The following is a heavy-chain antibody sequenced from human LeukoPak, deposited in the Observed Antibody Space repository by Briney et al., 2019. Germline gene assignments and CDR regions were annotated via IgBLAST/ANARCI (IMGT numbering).Heavy chain of an antibody. D-gene: IGHD3-16*01. Sequence: GGSLRLSCAASGFTFDDYAMHWVRQAPGKGLEWVSGITWNSGSIGYADSVKGRFTISRDNAKNSLYLQMNSLRAEDTALYYCAKGRDLRNFDYWGQGTLVTVSS. J-gene: IGHJ4*02. CDR1: GFTFDDYA. CDR3: AKGRDLRNFDY. CDR2: ITWNSGSI. V-gene: IGHV3-9*01.